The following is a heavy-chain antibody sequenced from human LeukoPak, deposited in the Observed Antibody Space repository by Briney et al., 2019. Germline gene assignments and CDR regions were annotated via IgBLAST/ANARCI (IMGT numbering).Heavy chain of an antibody. CDR1: GFTSSSSQ. CDR3: ARAFDY. CDR2: ISSGGSTI. V-gene: IGHV3-48*03. Sequence: GGSLRLSCAASGFTSSSSQMNWVRQAPGKGLEWVSYISSGGSTIYYADSVKGRFTISRDNAKNSVYLQMNGLRAGDTAVYYCARAFDYWGQGTLVTVSS. J-gene: IGHJ4*02.